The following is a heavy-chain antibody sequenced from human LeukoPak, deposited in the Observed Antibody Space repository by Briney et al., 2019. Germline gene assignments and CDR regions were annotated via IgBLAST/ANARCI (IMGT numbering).Heavy chain of an antibody. D-gene: IGHD3-22*01. CDR2: ISGSGGST. CDR1: GFTFSSYA. CDR3: AKDPTTYYYDSSGYYQDY. V-gene: IGHV3-23*01. Sequence: GGSLRLSCAASGFTFSSYAMSWVRQAPGKGLEWVSAISGSGGSTYYADSVKGRFTISRDNSKDTLYLQMNSLRAEDTAVYYCAKDPTTYYYDSSGYYQDYWGQGTLVTVSS. J-gene: IGHJ4*02.